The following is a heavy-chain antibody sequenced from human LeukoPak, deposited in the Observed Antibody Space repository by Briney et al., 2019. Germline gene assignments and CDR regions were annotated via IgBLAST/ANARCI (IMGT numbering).Heavy chain of an antibody. CDR2: IIPIFGTA. CDR3: ARSSISYGSGSYYNPSI. Sequence: SVKVSCKASGGTFSSYAISWVRQAPGRGLEWMGGIIPIFGTANYAQKFQGRVTITADESTSTAYMELSSLRSEDTAVYYCARSSISYGSGSYYNPSIWGQGTLVTVSS. D-gene: IGHD3-10*01. V-gene: IGHV1-69*01. J-gene: IGHJ4*02. CDR1: GGTFSSYA.